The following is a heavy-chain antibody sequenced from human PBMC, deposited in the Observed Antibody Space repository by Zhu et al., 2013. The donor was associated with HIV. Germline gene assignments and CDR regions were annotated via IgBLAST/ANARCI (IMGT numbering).Heavy chain of an antibody. CDR1: GYTFTRFG. CDR2: ISPKNGDT. V-gene: IGHV1-18*01. D-gene: IGHD6-6*01. Sequence: QAQLVQSGTEVKKPGASVKVSCQASGYTFTRFGISWVRQAPGQGLEWMGWISPKNGDTNYAQNFQGKVTMTTDTSTNTAYMELMRLTSDDTAVYYCATSDEYSTSEGWGWFDPWGQGNPGHHLI. CDR3: ATSDEYSTSEGWGWFDP. J-gene: IGHJ5*02.